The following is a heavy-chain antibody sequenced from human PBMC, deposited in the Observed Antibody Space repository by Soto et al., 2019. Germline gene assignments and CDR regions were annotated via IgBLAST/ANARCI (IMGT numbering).Heavy chain of an antibody. CDR1: GGSFSGYI. CDR3: ARTGKFYYYDMSGLPFDP. J-gene: IGHJ5*02. CDR2: INHSGST. Sequence: PSETLSLTCAVYGGSFSGYIWTWIRQPPGKGLEWIGEINHSGSTYYNPSLKRRVTISLHTSNNQFSLKLTSVTAADTAVYFCARTGKFYYYDMSGLPFDPWGPGVLVTVSS. D-gene: IGHD3-22*01. V-gene: IGHV4-34*01.